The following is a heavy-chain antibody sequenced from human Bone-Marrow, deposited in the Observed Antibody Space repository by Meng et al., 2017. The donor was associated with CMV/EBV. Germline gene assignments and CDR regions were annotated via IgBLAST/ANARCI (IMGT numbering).Heavy chain of an antibody. D-gene: IGHD1-1*01. CDR2: INSHNGKA. CDR3: ARVGPATTNNWLDP. V-gene: IGHV1-18*01. Sequence: KASGYIFRNYGITGVRQAPGQGLEWMGWINSHNGKANYAQKFQGRVTMTTDTSTNTVYMELRSLRSDDTAIYFCARVGPATTNNWLDPWGQGTLVTVSS. J-gene: IGHJ5*02. CDR1: GYIFRNYG.